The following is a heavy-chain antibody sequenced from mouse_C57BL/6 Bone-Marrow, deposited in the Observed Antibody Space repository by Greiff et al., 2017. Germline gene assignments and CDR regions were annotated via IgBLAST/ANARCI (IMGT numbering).Heavy chain of an antibody. CDR3: THYYGSSYPY. CDR2: IDPENGDT. Sequence: VHVKQSGAELVRPGASVKLSCTASGFNIKDDYMNWVKQRPEQGLEWIGWIDPENGDTEYASKFQGKATITADTSSNTAYLQLSSLTSEDTAVYYCTHYYGSSYPYWGQGTTLTVSS. D-gene: IGHD1-1*01. V-gene: IGHV14-4*01. J-gene: IGHJ2*01. CDR1: GFNIKDDY.